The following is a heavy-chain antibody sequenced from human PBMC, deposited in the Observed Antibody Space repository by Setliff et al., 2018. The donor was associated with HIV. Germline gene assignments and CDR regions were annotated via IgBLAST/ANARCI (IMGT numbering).Heavy chain of an antibody. V-gene: IGHV1-18*01. CDR2: INTHSGYT. J-gene: IGHJ4*02. CDR1: GYTFNNYG. Sequence: ASVKVSCKASGYTFNNYGISWVRQAPGQGLEWMGWINTHSGYTNYAQNVQGRVTMTTDTSTNTAYMELRSLRSDDTAVYYCARGKTWLRFLDYWGQGTLVTVSS. D-gene: IGHD5-12*01. CDR3: ARGKTWLRFLDY.